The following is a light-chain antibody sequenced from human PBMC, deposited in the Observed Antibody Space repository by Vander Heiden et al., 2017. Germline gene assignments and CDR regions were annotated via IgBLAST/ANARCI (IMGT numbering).Light chain of an antibody. Sequence: IVLTQPPGTLPLSPRERANPTSRARQSVSSNYLAWYQQKPGQAPRLLIYGASSRARAIPDRFTGSGSGTDFTLTISRLEPEDYAVYYCQQYAGSPSLTFGGGTKVEIK. CDR3: QQYAGSPSLT. CDR1: QSVSSNY. J-gene: IGKJ4*01. CDR2: GAS. V-gene: IGKV3-20*01.